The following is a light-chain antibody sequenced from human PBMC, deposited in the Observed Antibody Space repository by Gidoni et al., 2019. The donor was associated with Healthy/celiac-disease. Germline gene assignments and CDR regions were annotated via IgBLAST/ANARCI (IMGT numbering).Light chain of an antibody. J-gene: IGKJ2*01. V-gene: IGKV3-11*01. Sequence: DIVLTQSPATLSLSPGGRATLSCRASQSVSSYLAWYQQKPGQAPRLLIYDASNRATGIPARFSGHGSGNDFPLTISSLEPENFAVYYCQKRSNWPMYTFGQGTKLEIK. CDR2: DAS. CDR1: QSVSSY. CDR3: QKRSNWPMYT.